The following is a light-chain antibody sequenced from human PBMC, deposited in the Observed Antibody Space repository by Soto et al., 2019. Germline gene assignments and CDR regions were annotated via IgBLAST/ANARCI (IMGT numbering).Light chain of an antibody. CDR1: QSISNY. V-gene: IGKV1-39*01. CDR3: QQSYNTPRT. CDR2: AAS. J-gene: IGKJ1*01. Sequence: DIQMTQSPSSLSASVGDIVSITCRASQSISNYLNWYQQKPGKAPKVLIYAASSLQSGVPSRFSGGGSGTDFTLTISSLQPEDFATYYCQQSYNTPRTFGQGTKVDIK.